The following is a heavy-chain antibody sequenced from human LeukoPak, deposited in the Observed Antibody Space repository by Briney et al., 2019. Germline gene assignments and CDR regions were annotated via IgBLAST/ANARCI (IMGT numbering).Heavy chain of an antibody. CDR3: ARAGAVAGTGFDL. CDR1: GGSISSGGYS. J-gene: IGHJ2*01. CDR2: IYHSGST. D-gene: IGHD6-19*01. V-gene: IGHV4-30-2*01. Sequence: PSQTLSLTCAVSGGSISSGGYSWSWIRQPPGKGLEWIGYIYHSGSTYYNPSLKSRVTISVDRSKNQFSLKLSSVTAADTAVYYCARAGAVAGTGFDLWGRGTLVTVSS.